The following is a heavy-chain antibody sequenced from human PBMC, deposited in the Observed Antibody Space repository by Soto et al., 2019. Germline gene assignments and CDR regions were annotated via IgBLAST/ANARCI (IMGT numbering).Heavy chain of an antibody. V-gene: IGHV4-59*01. D-gene: IGHD6-13*01. J-gene: IGHJ6*02. CDR2: IYYRGST. Sequence: SETLSLTCTVSGGSISGCYWSWIRQSPGKGLEYIGYIYYRGSTNYNPSLKSRVTMSVDTSRNQFSLKVNSVTAADTAVYYCARQQLLPFYYALDVWGQGTTVTVSS. CDR3: ARQQLLPFYYALDV. CDR1: GGSISGCY.